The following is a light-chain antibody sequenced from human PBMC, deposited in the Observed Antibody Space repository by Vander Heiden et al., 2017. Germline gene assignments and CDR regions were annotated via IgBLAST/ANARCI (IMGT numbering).Light chain of an antibody. CDR3: QQYDNLPRT. CDR1: QDISNY. CDR2: DAS. Sequence: EIQRSQSPSSLSASVGDRVPITCQASQDISNYLNWYQQKPGKAPKLLIYDASNLETGVPSRFSGSGSGTDFTFTISSLQPEDIATYYCQQYDNLPRTFGGGTKVEIK. V-gene: IGKV1-33*01. J-gene: IGKJ4*02.